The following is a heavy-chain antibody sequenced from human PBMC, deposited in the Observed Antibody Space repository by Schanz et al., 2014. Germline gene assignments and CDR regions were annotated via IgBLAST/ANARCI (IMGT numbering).Heavy chain of an antibody. V-gene: IGHV3-53*01. D-gene: IGHD6-19*01. CDR1: GFTVSSNY. J-gene: IGHJ3*02. CDR2: IYSGGST. CDR3: AKCIGWYGRCAFDI. Sequence: EVQLVESGGGLIQPGGSLSLSCAASGFTVSSNYMSLVRQAPGKGLEWVAVIYSGGSTFYTDSVKGRFTISRDNSKNTLYLQMNSLIAEDTAVYYCAKCIGWYGRCAFDIWGQGTMVTVSS.